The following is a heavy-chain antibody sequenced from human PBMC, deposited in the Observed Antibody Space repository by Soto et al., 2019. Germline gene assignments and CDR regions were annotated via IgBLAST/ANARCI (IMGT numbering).Heavy chain of an antibody. Sequence: ASVKVSCKASGGTFSSYAISWVRQAPGQGLEWMGGIIPIFGTANYAQKFQGRVTITADESTSTAYMELSSLRSEDTAVYYCARSSSGGELLLGSLKNWGQGTLVTVSS. CDR1: GGTFSSYA. V-gene: IGHV1-69*13. J-gene: IGHJ4*02. CDR2: IIPIFGTA. CDR3: ARSSSGGELLLGSLKN. D-gene: IGHD1-26*01.